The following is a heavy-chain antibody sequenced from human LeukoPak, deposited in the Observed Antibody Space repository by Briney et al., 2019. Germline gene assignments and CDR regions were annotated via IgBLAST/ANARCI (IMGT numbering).Heavy chain of an antibody. CDR2: INPNSGGT. Sequence: ASVKVSCKASGYTFTGYYMHWVRQAPGQGLEWMGWINPNSGGTNYAQKFQGRVTMTRDTSISTAYMELSRLRSDDTAVYYCARDPVAAAGTRLYYYYYTDVWGKGTTVTVSS. V-gene: IGHV1-2*02. CDR1: GYTFTGYY. J-gene: IGHJ6*03. D-gene: IGHD6-13*01. CDR3: ARDPVAAAGTRLYYYYYTDV.